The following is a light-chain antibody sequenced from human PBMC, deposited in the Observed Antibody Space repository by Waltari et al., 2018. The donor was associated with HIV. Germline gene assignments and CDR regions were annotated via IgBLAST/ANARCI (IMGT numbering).Light chain of an antibody. CDR3: AAWDDSLSGFYV. J-gene: IGLJ1*01. CDR1: NSNIRSNY. Sequence: QSVLTQPPSASGTPGRRVTISCSGSNSNIRSNYVYWYQHVPGAAPKLLYYRNDQRPSGVPDRFSGSKSGTSASLAISGLRSEDEADYYCAAWDDSLSGFYVLGTGTKVTVL. CDR2: RND. V-gene: IGLV1-47*01.